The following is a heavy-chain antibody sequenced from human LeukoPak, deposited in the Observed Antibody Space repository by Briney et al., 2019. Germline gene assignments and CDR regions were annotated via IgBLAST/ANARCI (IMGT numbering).Heavy chain of an antibody. CDR1: GYSFTSYL. CDR3: ARTGSQGREADY. D-gene: IGHD3-10*01. J-gene: IGHJ4*02. V-gene: IGHV5-51*03. CDR2: IYPGDSDT. Sequence: GESLNFSCTASGYSFTSYLIGWVRPMPGKGLDWMGIIYPGDSDTRDTPPFPGQVTLSADKSISTAYLQWSSLKASDTAMYFCARTGSQGREADYWGQGTLVTVSS.